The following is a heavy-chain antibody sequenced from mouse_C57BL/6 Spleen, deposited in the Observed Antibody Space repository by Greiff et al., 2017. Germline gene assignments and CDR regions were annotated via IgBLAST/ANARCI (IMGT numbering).Heavy chain of an antibody. V-gene: IGHV5-16*01. CDR1: GFTFSDYY. D-gene: IGHD3-3*01. CDR3: ARDLGGTGYFDY. J-gene: IGHJ2*01. Sequence: EVQRVESEGGLVQPGSSMKLSCTASGFTFSDYYMAWVRQVPEKGLEWVANINYDGSSNYYLDSLKSRFIISRDNANNILYLQMSSLKSEDTATYYCARDLGGTGYFDYWGQGTTLTVSS. CDR2: INYDGSSN.